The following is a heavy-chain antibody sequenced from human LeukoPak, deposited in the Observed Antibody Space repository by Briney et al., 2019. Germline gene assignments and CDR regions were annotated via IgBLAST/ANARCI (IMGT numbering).Heavy chain of an antibody. CDR3: APSSYDFWSGYSPPSFDY. Sequence: SETLSLTCTVSGGSISSSSYYWGWIRQPPGKGLEWIGSIYYSGSTYYNPSLKSRVTISVDTSKKQFSLKLSSVTAAATAVYYCAPSSYDFWSGYSPPSFDYWGQGTLVTVSS. CDR2: IYYSGST. D-gene: IGHD3-3*01. J-gene: IGHJ4*02. CDR1: GGSISSSSYY. V-gene: IGHV4-39*01.